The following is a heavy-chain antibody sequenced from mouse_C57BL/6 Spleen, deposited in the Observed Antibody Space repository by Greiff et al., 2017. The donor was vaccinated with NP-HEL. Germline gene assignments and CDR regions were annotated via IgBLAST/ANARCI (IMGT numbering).Heavy chain of an antibody. J-gene: IGHJ3*01. V-gene: IGHV5-4*01. D-gene: IGHD1-1*01. CDR3: AREDYYGSSYWFAY. CDR1: GFTFSSYA. Sequence: EVQRVESGGGLVKPGGSLKLSCAASGFTFSSYAMSWVRQTPEKRLEWVATISDGGSYTYYPDNVKGRFTFSRDNAKNNLYLQMSHLKSEDTAMYYCAREDYYGSSYWFAYGGQGTLGTVSA. CDR2: ISDGGSYT.